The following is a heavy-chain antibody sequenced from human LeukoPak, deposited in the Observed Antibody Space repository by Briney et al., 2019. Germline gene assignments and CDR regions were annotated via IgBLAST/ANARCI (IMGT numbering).Heavy chain of an antibody. CDR3: AKGGGGGYDLGDY. D-gene: IGHD5-12*01. CDR1: GFIFSSYA. J-gene: IGHJ4*02. Sequence: GGSLRLSCAASGFIFSSYAMSWVRQAPGKGLEWVSAISGSGGSTYYADSVKGRFTISRDNSKNTLYLQMNSLRAEDTAVYYCAKGGGGGYDLGDYWGQGTLVTVSS. CDR2: ISGSGGST. V-gene: IGHV3-23*01.